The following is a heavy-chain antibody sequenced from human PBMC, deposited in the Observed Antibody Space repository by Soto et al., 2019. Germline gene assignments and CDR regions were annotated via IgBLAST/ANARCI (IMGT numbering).Heavy chain of an antibody. CDR2: ISGSGGST. J-gene: IGHJ4*02. Sequence: EVQLLESGGGLVQPGGYLRLSCADSGFTFSSYAMSWVRQAPGKGLEWVSTISGSGGSTYFADSVKGRFTISRDNSKNTLYLQMNSLRAEDTAVYYCAKKAVAGIGDEFFDYWGQGTLVTVSS. D-gene: IGHD6-19*01. CDR1: GFTFSSYA. V-gene: IGHV3-23*01. CDR3: AKKAVAGIGDEFFDY.